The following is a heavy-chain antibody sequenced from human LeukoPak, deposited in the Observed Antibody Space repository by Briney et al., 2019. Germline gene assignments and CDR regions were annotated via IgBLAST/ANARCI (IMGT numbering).Heavy chain of an antibody. D-gene: IGHD3-10*01. V-gene: IGHV4-59*01. CDR2: IYYSGSA. J-gene: IGHJ4*02. CDR3: TRAGGSGSHPQDFDY. CDR1: GGSISSYY. Sequence: TPSETLSLTCTVSGGSISSYYWSWIRQPPGKGLEWVGYIYYSGSADYNPSLKSRVTISVDTSKNQFSLKLSSVTAADTAVYYCTRAGGSGSHPQDFDYWGQGTLVTVSS.